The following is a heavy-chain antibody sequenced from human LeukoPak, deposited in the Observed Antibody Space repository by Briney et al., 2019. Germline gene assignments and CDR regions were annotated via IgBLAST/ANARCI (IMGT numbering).Heavy chain of an antibody. CDR3: AKGFYDSNGAYYFYY. D-gene: IGHD3-22*01. CDR2: MSGSGGNT. V-gene: IGHV3-23*01. Sequence: PGGSLRLSCAASGFTFSHSAMSWVRQAPGKELEWVSVMSGSGGNTYYTDSERGRYTIPRENYQNTLYLEMNSLRAEDTAVYYCAKGFYDSNGAYYFYYWGQGALVTVCS. J-gene: IGHJ4*02. CDR1: GFTFSHSA.